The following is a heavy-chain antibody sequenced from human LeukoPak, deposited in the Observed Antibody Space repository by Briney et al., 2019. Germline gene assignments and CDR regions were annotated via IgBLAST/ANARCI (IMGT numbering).Heavy chain of an antibody. CDR2: IIPIFGTA. J-gene: IGHJ4*02. Sequence: SVKVSCKASGGTFSSYAISWVRQAPGQGLEWMGGIIPIFGTANYAQKFQGRVTITADKSTSTAYMELSSLRSEDTAVYYCARSGYSRRGDFDYWGQGTLVTVSS. D-gene: IGHD5-18*01. CDR3: ARSGYSRRGDFDY. CDR1: GGTFSSYA. V-gene: IGHV1-69*06.